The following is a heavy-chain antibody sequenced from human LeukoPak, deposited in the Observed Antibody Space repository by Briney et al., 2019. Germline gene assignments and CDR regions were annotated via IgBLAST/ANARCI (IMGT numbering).Heavy chain of an antibody. D-gene: IGHD1-26*01. CDR1: GFTFNTYG. V-gene: IGHV3-30*02. CDR2: IRYDGSNE. CDR3: AKEGYYYFDY. Sequence: GGSLRLSCAASGFTFNTYGMHWVRQAPGKGLEWVAFIRYDGSNECYADSVKGRFTISRDNSRNTLYLQMNSLRPEDTAVYYCAKEGYYYFDYWGQGTLVTVSS. J-gene: IGHJ4*02.